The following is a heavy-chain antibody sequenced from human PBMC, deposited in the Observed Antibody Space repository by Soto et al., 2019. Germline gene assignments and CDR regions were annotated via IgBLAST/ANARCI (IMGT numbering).Heavy chain of an antibody. CDR1: GGSVDNNNYN. J-gene: IGHJ6*02. D-gene: IGHD2-15*01. V-gene: IGHV4-39*01. Sequence: QLQVQESGPGLVKPSETLSLTCTVSGGSVDNNNYNWGWIRQSPGKGLEWIASLYYSGSTYYNPSLKSRVTISVDTSKTQFSLKLSSVTAADTALYYCARHSGVASNFYYGMDVWGQGTTVTVSS. CDR2: LYYSGST. CDR3: ARHSGVASNFYYGMDV.